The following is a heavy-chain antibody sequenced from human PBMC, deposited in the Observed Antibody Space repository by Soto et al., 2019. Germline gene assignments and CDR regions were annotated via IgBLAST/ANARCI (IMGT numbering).Heavy chain of an antibody. CDR2: IYHSGST. J-gene: IGHJ3*02. Sequence: QLQLQESGSGLVKPSQTLSLTCAVSGGSISSGGYSWSWIRQPPGKGLEWIGYIYHSGSTYYNPSLESRVPVSVDRSKNQFSLKLSSVTAADTAVYYCARAYVDKDAFDIWGQGTMVTVSS. CDR3: ARAYVDKDAFDI. V-gene: IGHV4-30-2*01. CDR1: GGSISSGGYS. D-gene: IGHD5-12*01.